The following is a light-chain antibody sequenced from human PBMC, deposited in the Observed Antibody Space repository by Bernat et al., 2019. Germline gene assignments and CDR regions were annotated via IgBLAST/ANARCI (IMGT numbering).Light chain of an antibody. J-gene: IGKJ1*01. V-gene: IGKV1-27*01. CDR1: QGISNY. CDR2: AAS. CDR3: QKYNSAPRA. Sequence: DIQMTQSPSSLSASVGDRVNITCRACQGISNYLALYQQKPGKVPTLLIYAASTLQSGVPSRFSGSGSGTDFTLTISSLQPEDVATYYCQKYNSAPRAFGQGTKVEIK.